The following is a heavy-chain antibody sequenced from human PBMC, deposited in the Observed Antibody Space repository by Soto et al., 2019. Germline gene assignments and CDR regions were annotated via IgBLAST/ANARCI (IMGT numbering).Heavy chain of an antibody. CDR1: GFTFSSYA. D-gene: IGHD2-8*01. V-gene: IGHV3-30-3*01. CDR3: ARDRMATFDY. Sequence: PGGSLRLSCAASGFTFSSYAMHWVRQAPGKGLEWVAVISYDGSNKYYADSVKGRFTISRDNSKNTLYLQMNSLRAEDTDVYYCARDRMATFDYWGQGTLVTVSS. CDR2: ISYDGSNK. J-gene: IGHJ4*02.